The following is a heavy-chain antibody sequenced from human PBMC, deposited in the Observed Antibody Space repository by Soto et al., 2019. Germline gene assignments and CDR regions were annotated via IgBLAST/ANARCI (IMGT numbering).Heavy chain of an antibody. J-gene: IGHJ5*02. D-gene: IGHD1-1*01. CDR2: TYHSGGT. CDR1: GGSISSGGYS. Sequence: PSETLSLTCAVSGGSISSGGYSWNWIRQPPGKGLEWIGYTYHSGGTLYNPSLKNRVSISVDKSKNQFSLKLTSVTAADTAVYYCARDQLEGNWFDPWGQGVLVTVSS. V-gene: IGHV4-30-2*01. CDR3: ARDQLEGNWFDP.